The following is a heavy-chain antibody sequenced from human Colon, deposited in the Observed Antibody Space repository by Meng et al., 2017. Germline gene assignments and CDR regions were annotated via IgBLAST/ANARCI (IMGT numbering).Heavy chain of an antibody. CDR2: MSDSGTT. D-gene: IGHD4-17*01. CDR1: GGSIKSGVSH. V-gene: IGHV4-31*03. Sequence: QVHLHEPGPGLVRPSDDLSLVCTVSGGSIKSGVSHLSWVRQHPGKGLEYIGFMSDSGTTDYNPSLRSRVSISEIGSSKNQFSLTLRSVTAADTATYFCARDTLYGTDYWGQGVLVTVSS. J-gene: IGHJ4*02. CDR3: ARDTLYGTDY.